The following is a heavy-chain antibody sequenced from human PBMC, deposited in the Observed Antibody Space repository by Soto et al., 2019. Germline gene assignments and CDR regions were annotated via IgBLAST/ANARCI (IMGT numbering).Heavy chain of an antibody. D-gene: IGHD3-22*01. J-gene: IGHJ1*01. CDR3: ARRGYDSSGYN. Sequence: GGSLRLSCAASGFTFSSYAMSWVRQAPGKGLEWVSAISGSGGSTYYADSVKGRFTISRDNSKNTLYLQMNSLRAEDTAVYYCARRGYDSSGYNWGQGTLVTVSS. CDR2: ISGSGGST. V-gene: IGHV3-23*01. CDR1: GFTFSSYA.